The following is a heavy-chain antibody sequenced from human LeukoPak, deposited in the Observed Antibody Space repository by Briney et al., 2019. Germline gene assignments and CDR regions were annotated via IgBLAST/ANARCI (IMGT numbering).Heavy chain of an antibody. J-gene: IGHJ5*02. CDR3: ARTKEQWLVYNWFDP. CDR1: GFTFSSYN. CDR2: ISSSSSYI. V-gene: IGHV3-21*01. Sequence: PGGSLRLSCAASGFTFSSYNMNWVRQAPGKGLEWVSSISSSSSYIYYADSVKGRFTISRDNAKNSLYLQMNSLRAEDTAVYYCARTKEQWLVYNWFDPWGQGTLVTVSS. D-gene: IGHD6-19*01.